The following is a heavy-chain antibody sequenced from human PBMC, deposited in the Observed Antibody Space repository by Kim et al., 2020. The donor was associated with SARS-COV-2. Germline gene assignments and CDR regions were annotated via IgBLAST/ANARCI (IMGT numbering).Heavy chain of an antibody. J-gene: IGHJ4*02. V-gene: IGHV4-34*01. CDR3: AGGVYKVAGVGYYFDS. Sequence: SETLSLTCTVYGGSFIGYSSSWIRQTPGKGLEWIGEISHIGNTPYNPSLKSRVTISRDTSKNHFSLNLTSVTAADTAVYYCAGGVYKVAGVGYYFDSWGQGTLVTVSS. CDR2: ISHIGNT. D-gene: IGHD3-16*01. CDR1: GGSFIGYS.